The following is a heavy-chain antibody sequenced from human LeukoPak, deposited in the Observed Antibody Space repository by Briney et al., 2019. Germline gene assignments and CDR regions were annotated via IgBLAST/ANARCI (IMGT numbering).Heavy chain of an antibody. Sequence: KPGGSLRLSCAASGFTFSDYYMSWIRQAPGKGLEWVSYISSSGSTIYYADSVKGRFTISRDNAKNSLYLQMNSLRAEDTAVYYCAREKISGSYYFRYYFDYWGQGTLVTVSS. D-gene: IGHD1-26*01. CDR1: GFTFSDYY. V-gene: IGHV3-11*04. CDR2: ISSSGSTI. CDR3: AREKISGSYYFRYYFDY. J-gene: IGHJ4*02.